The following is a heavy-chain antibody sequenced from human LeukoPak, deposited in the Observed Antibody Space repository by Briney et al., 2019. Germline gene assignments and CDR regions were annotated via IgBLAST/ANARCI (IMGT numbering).Heavy chain of an antibody. CDR1: GFTFSNYA. J-gene: IGHJ5*02. Sequence: GGSLRLSCAASGFTFSNYAMNWVRQAPGKGLEWVSAISGNGGSTYYADSVKGRFTISRDNSKNTLYLQMNSLSAEDTAVYYCAKDPTTVTTFYWFDPWGQGTLVTVSS. CDR3: AKDPTTVTTFYWFDP. CDR2: ISGNGGST. D-gene: IGHD4-17*01. V-gene: IGHV3-23*01.